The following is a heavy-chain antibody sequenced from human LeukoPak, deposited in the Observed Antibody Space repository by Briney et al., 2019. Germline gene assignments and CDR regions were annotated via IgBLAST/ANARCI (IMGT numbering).Heavy chain of an antibody. CDR3: ARETVAGTSDY. CDR1: GFSFATYA. D-gene: IGHD6-19*01. CDR2: IYSGGST. Sequence: GGSLRLSCAASGFSFATYAMTWVRQAPGKGLEWVSVIYSGGSTYYADSVKGRFTISRDNSKNTLYLQMNSLRAEDTAVYYCARETVAGTSDYWGQGTLVTVSS. V-gene: IGHV3-66*01. J-gene: IGHJ4*02.